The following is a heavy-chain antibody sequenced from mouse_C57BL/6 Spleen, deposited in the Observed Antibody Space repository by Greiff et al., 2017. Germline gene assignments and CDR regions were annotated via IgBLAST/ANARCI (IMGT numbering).Heavy chain of an antibody. J-gene: IGHJ4*01. CDR3: ARGGGNYYAMDY. CDR2: INPGSGGT. Sequence: VKLQQSGAELVRPGTSVKVSCKASGYAFTNYLIEWVKQRPGQGLEWIGVINPGSGGTNYNEKFKGKATLTADKSSSTAYMQLSSLTSEDSAVYFCARGGGNYYAMDYWGQGTSVTVSS. D-gene: IGHD1-1*02. CDR1: GYAFTNYL. V-gene: IGHV1-54*01.